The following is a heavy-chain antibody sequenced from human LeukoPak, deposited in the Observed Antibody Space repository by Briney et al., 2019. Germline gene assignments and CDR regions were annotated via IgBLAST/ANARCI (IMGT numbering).Heavy chain of an antibody. CDR2: IYYSGST. D-gene: IGHD5-18*01. CDR1: GGSISSYY. Sequence: PSETLSLTCTVSGGSISSYYWSWIRQPPGKGLEWIGYIYYSGSTNYNPSLKSRVTISVDTSKNQFSLKLSSVTAADTAVYYCARGRIQLWFGRQYYFDYWGQGTLVTVSS. V-gene: IGHV4-59*01. J-gene: IGHJ4*02. CDR3: ARGRIQLWFGRQYYFDY.